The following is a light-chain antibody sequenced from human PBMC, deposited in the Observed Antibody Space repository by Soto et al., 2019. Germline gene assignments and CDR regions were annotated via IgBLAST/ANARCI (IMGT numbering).Light chain of an antibody. CDR2: AAS. Sequence: DIQMTQSPSSLSASVGDRVTITCRASQSISSYLNWYQQKPGKAPKLLIYAASSLQSGVPSRFSGSGSGTDFTLTISSLQPEDFATYYCQRSYRTPSTFGGGTKVEIK. CDR3: QRSYRTPST. V-gene: IGKV1-39*01. J-gene: IGKJ4*01. CDR1: QSISSY.